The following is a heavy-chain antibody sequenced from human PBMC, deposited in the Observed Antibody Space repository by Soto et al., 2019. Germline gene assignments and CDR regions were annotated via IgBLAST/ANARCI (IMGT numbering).Heavy chain of an antibody. CDR2: IYPGDSDT. CDR1: GYSFTSYW. D-gene: IGHD3-9*01. J-gene: IGHJ3*02. V-gene: IGHV5-51*01. Sequence: GESLKISCKGSGYSFTSYWIGWVRQMPGKGLEWMGIIYPGDSDTRYSPSFQGQVTISADKSISTAYLQWSSLKASDTAMYYCARQFPDYILWARVRVSDAHAIRGQRSIVT. CDR3: ARQFPDYILWARVRVSDAHAI.